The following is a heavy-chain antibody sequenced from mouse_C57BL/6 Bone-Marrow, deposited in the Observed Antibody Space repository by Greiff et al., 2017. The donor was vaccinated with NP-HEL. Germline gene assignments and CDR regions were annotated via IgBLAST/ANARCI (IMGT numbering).Heavy chain of an antibody. J-gene: IGHJ3*01. CDR1: GYTFTSYW. CDR2: IDPSDSYT. Sequence: QVQLQQPGAELVMPGASVKLSCKASGYTFTSYWMHWVKQRPGQGLEWIGEIDPSDSYTNYNQKFKGKSTLTVDKSSSTAYMQLSSLTSEDSAVYYWARAPNWDRTWFAYWGQGTLVTVSA. CDR3: ARAPNWDRTWFAY. V-gene: IGHV1-69*01. D-gene: IGHD4-1*01.